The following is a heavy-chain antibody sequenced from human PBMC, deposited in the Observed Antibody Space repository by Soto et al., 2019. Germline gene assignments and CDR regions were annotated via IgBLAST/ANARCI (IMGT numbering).Heavy chain of an antibody. J-gene: IGHJ4*02. CDR2: ISSSGSTI. CDR1: GFTFSSYE. Sequence: VGSLRLSCAASGFTFSSYEMNWVRQAPGKGLEWVSYISSSGSTIYYADSVKGRFTISRDNAKNSLYLQMNSLRAEDKAVYYCARDRSYYDSSSYYRFPFDYCDQGTRVTVSS. V-gene: IGHV3-48*03. D-gene: IGHD3-22*01. CDR3: ARDRSYYDSSSYYRFPFDY.